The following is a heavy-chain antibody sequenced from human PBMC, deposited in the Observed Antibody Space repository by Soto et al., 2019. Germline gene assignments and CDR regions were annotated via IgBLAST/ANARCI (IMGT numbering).Heavy chain of an antibody. CDR1: GGSITSSTYY. J-gene: IGHJ5*02. CDR3: ARLSRFTTRCYESWFDP. D-gene: IGHD2-2*01. Sequence: QLQLQASGPGLVKPSETLSLNCSVSGGSITSSTYYWGWIRQSPGKGLEWVGSICYDGDTRYNPFLESRVAFSVDTSKNHLSLKVSSVTAADTATYYCARLSRFTTRCYESWFDPWGQGTLVTISS. V-gene: IGHV4-39*01. CDR2: ICYDGDT.